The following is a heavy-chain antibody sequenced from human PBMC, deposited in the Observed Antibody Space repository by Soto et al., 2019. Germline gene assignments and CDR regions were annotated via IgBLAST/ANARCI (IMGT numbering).Heavy chain of an antibody. CDR2: IYYSGST. J-gene: IGHJ4*02. V-gene: IGHV4-39*01. Sequence: SETLSLTCTVSGGSISSSSYYWGWIRQPPGKGLEWIGSIYYSGSTYYNPSLKSRVTISVDTSKNQFSLKLSSVTAADTAVYYCASLTFGGVIVPDYWGQGTLVTVSS. CDR3: ASLTFGGVIVPDY. CDR1: GGSISSSSYY. D-gene: IGHD3-16*02.